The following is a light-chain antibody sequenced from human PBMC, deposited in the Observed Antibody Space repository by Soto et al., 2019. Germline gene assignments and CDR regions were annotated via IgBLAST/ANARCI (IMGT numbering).Light chain of an antibody. J-gene: IGLJ3*02. CDR3: TSLTRSAAPAVV. CDR1: SSDVGRYNY. CDR2: EVS. Sequence: QSVLTQPASVSGSPGQSITISCSGSSSDVGRYNYVSWYQQHPGKAPKLLIYEVSNRPSGVSERFSGSKAGNTASLTISGLQPEDEAHYYGTSLTRSAAPAVVFGGGTKVTVL. V-gene: IGLV2-14*01.